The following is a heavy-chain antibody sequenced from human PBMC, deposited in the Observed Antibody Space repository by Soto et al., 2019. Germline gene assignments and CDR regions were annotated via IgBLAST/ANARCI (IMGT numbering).Heavy chain of an antibody. V-gene: IGHV3-21*01. CDR2: LSSGSFYI. D-gene: IGHD3-3*01. J-gene: IGHJ6*02. CDR1: GFPFDSYS. CDR3: AREANTIYAPHGLDV. Sequence: GGSLRLSCAVSGFPFDSYSMSWVRQAPGQGLEWLASLSSGSFYIFHADSIRGRFTISRGDAKNLLFLQMNSLTIEDTATYYCAREANTIYAPHGLDVWGQGTAVTVSS.